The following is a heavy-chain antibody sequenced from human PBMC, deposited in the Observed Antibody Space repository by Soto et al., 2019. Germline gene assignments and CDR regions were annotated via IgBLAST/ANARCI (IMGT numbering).Heavy chain of an antibody. Sequence: GGSLRLSCAASGFTFSSYGMHWVRQAPGKGLEWVAVISYDGSNKYYADSVKGRFTISRDNSKNTLYLQMNSLRAEDTAVYYCAKDYDYYGMDVWGQGTTVTVSS. V-gene: IGHV3-30*18. CDR3: AKDYDYYGMDV. J-gene: IGHJ6*02. CDR1: GFTFSSYG. CDR2: ISYDGSNK.